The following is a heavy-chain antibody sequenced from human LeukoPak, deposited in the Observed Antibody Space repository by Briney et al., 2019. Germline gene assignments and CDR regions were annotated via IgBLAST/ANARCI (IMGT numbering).Heavy chain of an antibody. V-gene: IGHV3-15*01. D-gene: IGHD6-13*01. CDR1: GFPFSTYS. Sequence: PGGSLRLSCAASGFPFSTYSMNWVRQAPGQGLEWVGRIKSKGDGETTDYAAPVVGRFTISRDDSKNMVYLQMNSLKTDDTAVYFCSTVKKAAAGGTWGQGTLVTVS. J-gene: IGHJ4*02. CDR3: STVKKAAAGGT. CDR2: IKSKGDGETT.